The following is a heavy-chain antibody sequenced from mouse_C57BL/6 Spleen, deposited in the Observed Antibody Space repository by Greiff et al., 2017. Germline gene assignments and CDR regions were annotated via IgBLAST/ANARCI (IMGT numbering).Heavy chain of an antibody. CDR3: ARGRLYYDYDDPYFDY. D-gene: IGHD2-4*01. V-gene: IGHV5-6*01. Sequence: EVKLVESGGDLVKPGGSLKLSCAASGFTFSSYGMSWVRQTPDKRLEWVATISSGGSYTYYPDSVKGRFTISRDNAKNTLYLQMSSLKSEDTAMYYCARGRLYYDYDDPYFDYWGQGTTLTVSS. CDR2: ISSGGSYT. CDR1: GFTFSSYG. J-gene: IGHJ2*01.